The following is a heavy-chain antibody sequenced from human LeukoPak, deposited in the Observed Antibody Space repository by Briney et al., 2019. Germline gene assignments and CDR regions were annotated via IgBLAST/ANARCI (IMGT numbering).Heavy chain of an antibody. CDR1: GGSISSYY. Sequence: SETLSLTCTVSGGSISSYYWSWIRQPPGKGLEWIGYIYYSGSTNYNPSLKSRVTISVDTSKNQFSLKLSSVTAADTAVYYCARSLGAIVRGVIGYYYYMDVWGKGTTVTVSS. V-gene: IGHV4-59*01. CDR3: ARSLGAIVRGVIGYYYYMDV. D-gene: IGHD3-10*01. J-gene: IGHJ6*03. CDR2: IYYSGST.